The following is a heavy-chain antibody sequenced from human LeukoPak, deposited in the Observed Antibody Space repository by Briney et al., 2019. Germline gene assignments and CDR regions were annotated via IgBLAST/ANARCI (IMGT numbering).Heavy chain of an antibody. D-gene: IGHD4-17*01. CDR2: INAGNGNT. CDR1: GYTFTSYA. V-gene: IGHV1-3*01. J-gene: IGHJ4*02. Sequence: GASVKVSCKASGYTFTSYAIHWVRQAPGQRLEWMGWINAGNGNTKYSQNFQGRVTITRDTSASTAYMELSSLRSEDTAVCYCARGRWTSTVTTYYLDYWGQGTLVTVSS. CDR3: ARGRWTSTVTTYYLDY.